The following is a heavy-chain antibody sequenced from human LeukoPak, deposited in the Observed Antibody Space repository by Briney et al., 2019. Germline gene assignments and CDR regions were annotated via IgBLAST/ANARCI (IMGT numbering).Heavy chain of an antibody. J-gene: IGHJ5*02. Sequence: SETLSLTCTVSGGSISSYYWSWIRQPPGKGLEWIGYIYYSGSTNYNPSLKSRVTISVDTSKNQFSLKPSSVTAADTAVYYCARAPPSGWFDPWGQGTLVTVSS. CDR2: IYYSGST. CDR3: ARAPPSGWFDP. CDR1: GGSISSYY. V-gene: IGHV4-59*01. D-gene: IGHD6-25*01.